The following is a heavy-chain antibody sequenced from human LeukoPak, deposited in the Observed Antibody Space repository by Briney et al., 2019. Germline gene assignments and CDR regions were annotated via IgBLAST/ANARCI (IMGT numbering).Heavy chain of an antibody. CDR1: GGSFSGYY. V-gene: IGHV4-34*01. Sequence: SETLSLTCAVYGGSFSGYYWSWIRQPPGKGLEWIGEINHSGSTNYNPSLKSRVTISVDTSKNQFSLKLGSVTAADAAVYYCARGGVDLYYYGSGSYYNRGWFDPWGQGTLVTVSS. CDR2: INHSGST. D-gene: IGHD3-10*01. J-gene: IGHJ5*02. CDR3: ARGGVDLYYYGSGSYYNRGWFDP.